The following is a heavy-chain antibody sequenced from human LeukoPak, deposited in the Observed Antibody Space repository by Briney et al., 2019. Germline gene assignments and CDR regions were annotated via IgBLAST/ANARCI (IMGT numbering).Heavy chain of an antibody. CDR1: GFTVSSNY. CDR2: IYSGGST. CDR3: ARDLRGGGIDAFDI. J-gene: IGHJ3*02. V-gene: IGHV3-53*04. Sequence: PGGSLRLSCAASGFTVSSNYMTWLRQAPGKGLEWVSVIYSGGSTYYADSVKGRFTISRHNSKNTLYLQMDSLRPEDTAVYYCARDLRGGGIDAFDIWGQGTMVTVSS. D-gene: IGHD4-23*01.